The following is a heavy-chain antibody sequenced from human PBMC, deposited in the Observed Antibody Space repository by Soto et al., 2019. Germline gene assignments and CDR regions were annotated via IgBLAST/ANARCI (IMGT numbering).Heavy chain of an antibody. CDR3: ATRTAIAAHDY. D-gene: IGHD6-6*01. CDR1: GGSFSGYY. CDR2: INHSGST. J-gene: IGHJ4*02. V-gene: IGHV4-34*01. Sequence: PSETLSLTCAVYGGSFSGYYWSWIRQPPGKGLEWIGEINHSGSTNYNPSLKSRVTISVDTSKNQFSLKLSSVTAADTAVYYCATRTAIAAHDYWGQGTLVTVS.